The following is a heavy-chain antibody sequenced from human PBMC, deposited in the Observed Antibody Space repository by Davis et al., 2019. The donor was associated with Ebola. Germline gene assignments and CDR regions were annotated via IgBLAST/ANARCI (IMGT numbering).Heavy chain of an antibody. CDR3: ARSYPDY. CDR1: GFIFSDYW. V-gene: IGHV3-7*01. J-gene: IGHJ4*02. Sequence: GESLKISCPGSGFIFSDYWMSWVRQAPGKGLQWLANIKHGGEETYYLDSVKGRFTISRDNSKNTLYLQMNSLRAEDTAVYYCARSYPDYWGQGTLVTVSS. CDR2: IKHGGEET. D-gene: IGHD3-16*01.